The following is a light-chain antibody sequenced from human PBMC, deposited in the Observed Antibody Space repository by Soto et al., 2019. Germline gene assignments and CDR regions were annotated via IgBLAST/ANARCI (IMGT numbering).Light chain of an antibody. CDR2: GAS. CDR1: QSVNNKY. CDR3: QQYGTSPWT. V-gene: IGKV3D-20*01. Sequence: EIVLTQSPATLSLSPGERATLSCGASQSVNNKYLAWYQKKPGLAPRLLIHGASSRATGIPDRFSGSGSGTDFTLTISRLEPEDSAVYYCQQYGTSPWTFGQGTKV. J-gene: IGKJ1*01.